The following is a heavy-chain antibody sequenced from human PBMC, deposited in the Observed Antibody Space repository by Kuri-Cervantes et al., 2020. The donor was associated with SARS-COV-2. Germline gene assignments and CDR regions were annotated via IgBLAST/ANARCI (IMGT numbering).Heavy chain of an antibody. V-gene: IGHV1-69*04. CDR3: ARDDCTNGVCWIDY. CDR2: IIPILGIA. D-gene: IGHD2-8*01. Sequence: SVTVSCKASGGTFSSYAISWVRQAPGQGLEWMGRIIPILGIANYAQKFQGRVTITADKSTSTAYMELSSLRSEDTAVYYCARDDCTNGVCWIDYWGQGTLVTVSS. J-gene: IGHJ4*02. CDR1: GGTFSSYA.